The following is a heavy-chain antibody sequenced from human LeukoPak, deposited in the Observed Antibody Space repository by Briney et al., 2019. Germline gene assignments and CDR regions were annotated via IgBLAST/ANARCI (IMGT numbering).Heavy chain of an antibody. D-gene: IGHD6-19*01. CDR1: GFTFSSYA. Sequence: QTRGSLILSGAASGFTFSSYAMSWVRKAPGKGLEWVSAISGGGGSTYYADSVKGRFAISSDSSKSTLYLQMNSLRAEDTAIYYCAKEIAVAGPYYFDYWGQGTLVTVSS. J-gene: IGHJ4*02. CDR3: AKEIAVAGPYYFDY. V-gene: IGHV3-23*01. CDR2: ISGGGGST.